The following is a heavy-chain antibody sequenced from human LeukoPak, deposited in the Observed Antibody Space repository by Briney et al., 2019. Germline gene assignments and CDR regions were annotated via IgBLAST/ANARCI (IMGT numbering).Heavy chain of an antibody. CDR3: TRHVVTLARGVNNRKEDRFDP. J-gene: IGHJ5*02. V-gene: IGHV1-2*02. D-gene: IGHD3-10*01. CDR1: GYSFNTYY. Sequence: ASVKVSCKASGYSFNTYYMNWVRQAPGQGLEWLGWINTDSGGTNYAQKFLGGVTMTRDKANSTAYLELSGLRSDDTAVYYCTRHVVTLARGVNNRKEDRFDPWGQGTLVSVSS. CDR2: INTDSGGT.